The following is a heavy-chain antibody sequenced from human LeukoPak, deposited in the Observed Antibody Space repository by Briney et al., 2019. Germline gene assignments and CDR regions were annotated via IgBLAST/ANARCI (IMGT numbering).Heavy chain of an antibody. J-gene: IGHJ4*02. D-gene: IGHD2-15*01. CDR3: VRDDSAWLY. V-gene: IGHV3-21*05. CDR2: ISPGSSYI. Sequence: GGSLRLSCAASGFTFSSYSVNWVRQAPGKGLEWVSYISPGSSYIYYEDSVKGRFTISRDDAKNSLYLQMDSLTAGDTAVYYCVRDDSAWLYWGQGALVTVS. CDR1: GFTFSSYS.